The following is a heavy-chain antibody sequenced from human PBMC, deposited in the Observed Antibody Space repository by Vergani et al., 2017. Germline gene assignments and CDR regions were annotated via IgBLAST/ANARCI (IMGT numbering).Heavy chain of an antibody. CDR2: ISGSGGST. D-gene: IGHD2-15*01. J-gene: IGHJ4*02. CDR3: AARGGYCSGGSCRAYFDY. CDR1: GFTFSSYA. Sequence: EVQLVESGGGLVQPGGSLRLSCAASGFTFSSYAMSWVRQAPGKGLEWVSAISGSGGSTYYADSVKGRFTISRDNSKNTLYLQMNSLRAEDTAVYYCAARGGYCSGGSCRAYFDYWGQGTLVTVSS. V-gene: IGHV3-23*04.